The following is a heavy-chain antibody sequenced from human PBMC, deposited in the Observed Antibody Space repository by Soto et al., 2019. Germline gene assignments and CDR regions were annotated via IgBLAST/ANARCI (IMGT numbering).Heavy chain of an antibody. CDR2: IYPGDSDT. J-gene: IGHJ6*02. D-gene: IGHD3-9*01. CDR1: GYSFTSYW. Sequence: HGESLKISCKGSGYSFTSYWIGWVRQMPGKGLEWMGIIYPGDSDTRYSPSFQGQVTISADKSISTAYLQWSSLKASDTAMYYCARLHYDILTGYSDGMDVWGQGTTVTVSS. CDR3: ARLHYDILTGYSDGMDV. V-gene: IGHV5-51*01.